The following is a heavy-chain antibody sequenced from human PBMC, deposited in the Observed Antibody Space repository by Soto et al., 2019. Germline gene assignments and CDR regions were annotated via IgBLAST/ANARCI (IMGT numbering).Heavy chain of an antibody. J-gene: IGHJ5*02. Sequence: QVQLQESGPGLVKPSETLSLTCTVSGGSISTYYWSWIRQPPGKGLEWIGYIYYSGSTNYNPSLKSRVPISLDTPKNQFSLTLSSVTAADTALYYCGRGGGTGNWFDPWGQGPLVTVSP. V-gene: IGHV4-59*01. CDR2: IYYSGST. CDR1: GGSISTYY. D-gene: IGHD3-10*01. CDR3: GRGGGTGNWFDP.